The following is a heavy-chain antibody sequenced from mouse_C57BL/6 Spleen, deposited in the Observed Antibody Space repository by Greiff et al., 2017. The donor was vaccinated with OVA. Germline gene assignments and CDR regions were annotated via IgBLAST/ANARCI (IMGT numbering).Heavy chain of an antibody. Sequence: DVPLVESGGGLVKPGGSLKLSCAASGFTFSDYGMHWVRQAPEKGLEWVAYIRSGSSTIYYADTVKGRFTISRDNAKNTLFLQMTSLRSEDTAMYYCAVGYGSSPDYWGKGTTLTVSS. D-gene: IGHD1-1*01. CDR2: IRSGSSTI. V-gene: IGHV5-17*01. CDR1: GFTFSDYG. CDR3: AVGYGSSPDY. J-gene: IGHJ2*01.